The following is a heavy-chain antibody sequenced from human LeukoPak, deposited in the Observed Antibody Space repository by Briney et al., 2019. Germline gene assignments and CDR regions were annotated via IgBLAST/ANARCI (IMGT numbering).Heavy chain of an antibody. CDR3: ARWFGELLVY. D-gene: IGHD3-10*01. CDR2: MNPNSGNT. CDR1: GYTFISYG. V-gene: IGHV1-8*02. Sequence: ASVKVSCKASGYTFISYGITWVRQATGQGLEWMGWMNPNSGNTGYAQKFQGRVTMTRNTSISTAYMELSSLRSEGTAVYYCARWFGELLVYWGQGTLVTVSS. J-gene: IGHJ4*02.